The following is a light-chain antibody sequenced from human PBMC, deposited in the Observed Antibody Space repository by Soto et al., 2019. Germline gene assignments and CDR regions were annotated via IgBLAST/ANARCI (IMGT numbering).Light chain of an antibody. CDR2: AAS. CDR1: QSVSSNY. V-gene: IGKV3-20*01. J-gene: IGKJ3*01. CDR3: HLYGGPRGLFT. Sequence: ESVLTQSPGTLSLSPGDRATLSCRASQSVSSNYLAWYQQEPGQAPRLLIYAASSRASGIPDRFSGSGSGTDFTLTISRLEPEDFAVYYCHLYGGPRGLFTFGPGTKVDIK.